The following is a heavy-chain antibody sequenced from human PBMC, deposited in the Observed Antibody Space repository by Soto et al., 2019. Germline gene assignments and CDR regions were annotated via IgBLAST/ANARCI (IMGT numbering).Heavy chain of an antibody. CDR2: MNPNSGNT. CDR1: GYTFTSYD. CDR3: AATGGNYAIHYYYYYMDV. Sequence: ASVKVSCKASGYTFTSYDINWVRQATGQGPEWMGWMNPNSGNTGYAQKFQGRVTMTRNTSISTAYMELSSLRSEDTAVYYCAATGGNYAIHYYYYYMDVWGKGTTVTSP. V-gene: IGHV1-8*01. D-gene: IGHD4-4*01. J-gene: IGHJ6*03.